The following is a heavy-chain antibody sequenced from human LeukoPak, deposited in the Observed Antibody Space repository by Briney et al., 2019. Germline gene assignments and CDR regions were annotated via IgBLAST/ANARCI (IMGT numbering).Heavy chain of an antibody. CDR3: ARARRPEYCSSTSCYSYFDY. Sequence: SQTLSLTCTVSGGSISSGGYYWSWIRQHPGKGLEWLGYIYYSGSTYYNPSLKSRVTMSVDTSKNQFSLKLSSVTAADTAVYYCARARRPEYCSSTSCYSYFDYWGQGTLVTVSS. D-gene: IGHD2-2*01. CDR1: GGSISSGGYY. J-gene: IGHJ4*02. CDR2: IYYSGST. V-gene: IGHV4-31*03.